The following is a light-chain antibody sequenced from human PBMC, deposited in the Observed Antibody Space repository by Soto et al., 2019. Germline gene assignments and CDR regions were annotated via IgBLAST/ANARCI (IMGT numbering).Light chain of an antibody. CDR3: QQYSTYPFT. Sequence: TRMTQSPASFSASTGDRVNLTCRADQGVSSYLAWYQQKPGRAPKLLIYDASTLQSGVPSTFSGSGSGTDFTLTISCLQSEDFATYFCQQYSTYPFTFGPGTKVDVK. CDR1: QGVSSY. CDR2: DAS. V-gene: IGKV1-8*01. J-gene: IGKJ3*01.